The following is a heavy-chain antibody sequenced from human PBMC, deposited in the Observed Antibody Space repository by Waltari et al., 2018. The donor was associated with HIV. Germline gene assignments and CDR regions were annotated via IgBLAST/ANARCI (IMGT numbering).Heavy chain of an antibody. CDR1: GFVFRSYS. Sequence: EVQLVESGGGLVQPEASLRLSCAASGFVFRSYSMHWVRQAPGEGLEWISFISSSGSTIYYADFVKGRFTVSRDNAENSLYLQMNSLRDEDTAVYYCVRDPKTSWGELDYWGQGTLVAVSS. J-gene: IGHJ4*02. V-gene: IGHV3-48*02. CDR3: VRDPKTSWGELDY. CDR2: ISSSGSTI. D-gene: IGHD3-16*01.